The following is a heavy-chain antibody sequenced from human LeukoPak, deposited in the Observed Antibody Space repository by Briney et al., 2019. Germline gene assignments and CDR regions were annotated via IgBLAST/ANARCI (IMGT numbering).Heavy chain of an antibody. J-gene: IGHJ4*02. CDR2: ISGQHGKT. V-gene: IGHV1-18*01. D-gene: IGHD3-10*01. CDR1: GYTFNTYG. CDR3: ARGGSGWFGALEFDY. Sequence: GASVKVSCKASGYTFNTYGVIWVRQAPGKGFEWLGWISGQHGKTTYPQKFQDRVRMTTDTSTSTAYMELRSLTSGDTGVYFCARGGSGWFGALEFDYWGQGTLVTVSS.